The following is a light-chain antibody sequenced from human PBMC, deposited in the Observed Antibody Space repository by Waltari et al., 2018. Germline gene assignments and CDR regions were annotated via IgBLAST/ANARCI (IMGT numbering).Light chain of an antibody. CDR1: QSIATN. CDR3: QQYNNRPT. V-gene: IGKV3-15*01. Sequence: DTVMTQSPATLSVSPGERVTLSCRARQSIATNFAWYQQTPGQAPRLLIYGASTKAIGIPGRFSGSGSGTEFTLTISSVQSEDSAVYYCQQYNNRPTFGQGTKVEI. CDR2: GAS. J-gene: IGKJ1*01.